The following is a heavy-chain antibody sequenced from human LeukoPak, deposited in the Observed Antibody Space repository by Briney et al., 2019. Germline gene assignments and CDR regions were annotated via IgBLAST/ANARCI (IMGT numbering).Heavy chain of an antibody. Sequence: GGSLRLSCAASGFTFSSYSMNWVRQAPGKGLEWVSGISWNSGSIGYADSVKGRFTISRDNAKNSLYLQMNSLRAEDTALYYCAKPTGYGSGSYYRPDAFDIWGQGTMVTVSS. CDR1: GFTFSSYS. J-gene: IGHJ3*02. CDR2: ISWNSGSI. V-gene: IGHV3-9*01. D-gene: IGHD3-10*01. CDR3: AKPTGYGSGSYYRPDAFDI.